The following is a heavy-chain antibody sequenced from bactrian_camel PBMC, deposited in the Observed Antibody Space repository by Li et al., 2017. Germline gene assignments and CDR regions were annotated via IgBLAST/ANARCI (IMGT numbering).Heavy chain of an antibody. J-gene: IGHJ6*01. Sequence: VQLVESGGGSVQAGGSLRLSCAVSVSSANDYCLGWFRQAAGKQREWVVFISPDGSTSYADDVKGRFTISRASAQNTLYLQMDSLIPEDTAMYYCAASVMTSGTRCPNFAYWGQGTQVTVS. CDR3: AASVMTSGTRCPNFAY. CDR1: VSSANDYC. V-gene: IGHV3S53*01. D-gene: IGHD3*01. CDR2: ISPDGST.